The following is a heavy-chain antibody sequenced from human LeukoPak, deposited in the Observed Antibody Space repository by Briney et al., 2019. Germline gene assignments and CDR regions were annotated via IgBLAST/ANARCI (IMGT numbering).Heavy chain of an antibody. V-gene: IGHV1-46*01. J-gene: IGHJ4*02. CDR1: GYTFTSYY. CDR2: INPTGGST. CDR3: ARGGYSYGTDY. Sequence: ASVKVSCKASGYTFTSYYMHWVRQAPGQGLEWMGLINPTGGSTGYAQKFQGRVTITADKSTSTAYMELSSLRSEDTAVYYCARGGYSYGTDYWGQGTLVTVSS. D-gene: IGHD5-18*01.